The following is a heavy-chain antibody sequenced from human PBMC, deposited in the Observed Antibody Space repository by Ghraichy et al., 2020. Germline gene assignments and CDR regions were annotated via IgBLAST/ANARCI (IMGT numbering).Heavy chain of an antibody. J-gene: IGHJ6*02. CDR1: GYTFNTYA. CDR2: LNTNIGNP. CDR3: ARVLREKSYYYTGLGV. D-gene: IGHD3-3*01. V-gene: IGHV7-4-1*02. Sequence: ASVKVSCKAFGYTFNTYAINWVRQAPGQGLEWLGWLNTNIGNPSYAQGFTERFVFSLDTSVTTTYLQISSLKPEDTAVYYCARVLREKSYYYTGLGVWGQGTTVTVSS.